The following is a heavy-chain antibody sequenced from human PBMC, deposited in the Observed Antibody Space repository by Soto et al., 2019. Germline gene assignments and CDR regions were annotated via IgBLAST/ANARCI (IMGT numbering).Heavy chain of an antibody. J-gene: IGHJ4*02. CDR1: GFSITRYW. D-gene: IGHD1-1*01. Sequence: EVQLVQSGGGLVQPGGSLRLSCAASGFSITRYWMHWVRQAPGKGLEWVSRINSDGGSRGYADSVNGRFTISRHNRRNTLYLQMNSLRVEDTAVYYCGTGDLSGYWGLGTLVTVSS. CDR3: GTGDLSGY. CDR2: INSDGGSR. V-gene: IGHV3-74*01.